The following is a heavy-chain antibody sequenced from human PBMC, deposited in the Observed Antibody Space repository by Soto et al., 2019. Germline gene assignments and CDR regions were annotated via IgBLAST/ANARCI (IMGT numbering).Heavy chain of an antibody. Sequence: GGSLRLSCAASGFTFSNAWMNWVRQAPGKGLEWVGRIKSKTDGGTTDYAAPVKGRFTISRDDSKNTLYLQMNSLKTEDTAVYYCTTGTYYDFWSGYPLTKIDYWGQGTLVTVSS. CDR1: GFTFSNAW. D-gene: IGHD3-3*01. J-gene: IGHJ4*02. CDR2: IKSKTDGGTT. CDR3: TTGTYYDFWSGYPLTKIDY. V-gene: IGHV3-15*07.